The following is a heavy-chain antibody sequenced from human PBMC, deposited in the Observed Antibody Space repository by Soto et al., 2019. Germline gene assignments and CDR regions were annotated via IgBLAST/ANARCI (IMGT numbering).Heavy chain of an antibody. J-gene: IGHJ4*02. CDR3: AHSSGYYYVNY. V-gene: IGHV4-39*01. D-gene: IGHD3-22*01. CDR2: IYYSGST. CDR1: GCSISSSRYY. Sequence: ETLSPTSTVSGCSISSSRYYWGWIRQPPGKGLEWIGSIYYSGSTYYNPSLKSRVTISVDTSKNQFSLKLSSVTAADTAVYYCAHSSGYYYVNYWGQGTLVIVYS.